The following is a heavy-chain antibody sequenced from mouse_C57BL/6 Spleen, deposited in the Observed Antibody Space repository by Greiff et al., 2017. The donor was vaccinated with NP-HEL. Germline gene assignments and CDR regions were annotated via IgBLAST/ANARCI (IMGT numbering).Heavy chain of an antibody. CDR1: GFTFSDYG. V-gene: IGHV5-17*01. D-gene: IGHD2-1*01. CDR3: ARSRNYPYAMDY. Sequence: EVHLVESGGGLVKPGGSLKLSCAASGFTFSDYGMHWVRQAPEKGLEWVAYISSGSSTIYYADTVKGRFTISRDNAKNTLFLQMTSLRSEDTAMYYCARSRNYPYAMDYWGQGTSVTVSS. CDR2: ISSGSSTI. J-gene: IGHJ4*01.